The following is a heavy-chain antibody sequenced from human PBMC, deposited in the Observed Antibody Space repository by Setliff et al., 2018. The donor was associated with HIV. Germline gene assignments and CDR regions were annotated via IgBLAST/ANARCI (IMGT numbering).Heavy chain of an antibody. CDR2: FYYSGNT. V-gene: IGHV4-39*07. D-gene: IGHD3-10*01. CDR1: GDSISSNNYY. CDR3: ARDTLTMVRGVMFVPTESYLGMDV. Sequence: PSETLSLTCTVSGDSISSNNYYWGWIRQPPGKGLEWIGSFYYSGNTYYNPSLKTRVTISVNTYKNQFSLTLRSVTAADTAVYYCARDTLTMVRGVMFVPTESYLGMDVWGQGTTVTVSS. J-gene: IGHJ6*02.